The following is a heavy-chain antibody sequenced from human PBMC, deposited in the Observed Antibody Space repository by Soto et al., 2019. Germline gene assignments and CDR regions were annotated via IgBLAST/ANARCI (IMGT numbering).Heavy chain of an antibody. Sequence: EVQLVESGGGLAEPGGSLRLSCAGSGFTLSDAWMAWVRQAPGKGREWVGRIKAKNAGATTDYATSVRGRFTISTDDSENTLYLQMNSLKTEDTSVYYCATEGGYSGSNFYGAYWGQGILVTVSS. CDR1: GFTLSDAW. J-gene: IGHJ4*02. CDR2: IKAKNAGATT. V-gene: IGHV3-15*01. D-gene: IGHD1-26*01. CDR3: ATEGGYSGSNFYGAY.